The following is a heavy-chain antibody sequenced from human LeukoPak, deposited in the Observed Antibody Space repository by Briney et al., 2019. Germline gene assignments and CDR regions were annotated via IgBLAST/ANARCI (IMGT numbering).Heavy chain of an antibody. CDR1: GFTLDNYA. CDR3: AKDMNSYGSGSSYNPWGPFDS. D-gene: IGHD3-10*01. V-gene: IGHV3-9*01. Sequence: GGPLRLSCAASGFTLDNYAMHWVRQAPGKGLEWVSGIAWNSGNTVFADSVKGRFTISRDNAETSLYLQMNSLTPEDTAFYFCAKDMNSYGSGSSYNPWGPFDSWGEGTLVTVSS. CDR2: IAWNSGNT. J-gene: IGHJ4*02.